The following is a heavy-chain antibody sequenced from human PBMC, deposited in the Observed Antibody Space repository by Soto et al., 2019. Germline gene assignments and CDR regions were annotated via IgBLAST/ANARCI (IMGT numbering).Heavy chain of an antibody. CDR3: ARDWRYYDSSGYFGY. CDR1: GCIFTNYG. CDR2: ISASNGDT. Sequence: QVQLVQSGAEGKKPGASVKVSCKASGCIFTNYGISWLRQAPGQGLELMGWISASNGDTNYAQKFQGRVTMATDTSTSTAYMELRSLRSDDTAVYYCARDWRYYDSSGYFGYWGQGTLVTVSS. D-gene: IGHD3-22*01. J-gene: IGHJ4*02. V-gene: IGHV1-18*01.